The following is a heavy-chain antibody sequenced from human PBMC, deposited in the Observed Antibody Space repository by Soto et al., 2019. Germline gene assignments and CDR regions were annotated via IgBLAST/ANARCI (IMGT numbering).Heavy chain of an antibody. CDR2: ISGSGGST. D-gene: IGHD3-10*01. CDR3: AKALGELWFGDLLPDY. J-gene: IGHJ4*02. V-gene: IGHV3-23*01. Sequence: EVQLLESGGGLVQPGGSLRLSCAASGFTFSTYAMNWVRQTPGKGLDWVSSISGSGGSTYYADSVKGRFTISRDNSKNTLDLQTNSLRAEHTAVYYCAKALGELWFGDLLPDYWGQGTLVTVSS. CDR1: GFTFSTYA.